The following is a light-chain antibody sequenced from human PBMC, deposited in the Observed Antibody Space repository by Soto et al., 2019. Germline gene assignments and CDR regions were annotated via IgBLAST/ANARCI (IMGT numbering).Light chain of an antibody. CDR2: KAS. Sequence: SLSPASLSATVGRTSPITCQASQNISSCLEWYQQKKGKAPKLLIYKASTLKSGVPSRLRGSGSGTEFTITISSMKTDDFATYYCQQYNSYSLTFGHGTKVDIK. CDR3: QQYNSYSLT. V-gene: IGKV1-5*03. CDR1: QNISSC. J-gene: IGKJ1*01.